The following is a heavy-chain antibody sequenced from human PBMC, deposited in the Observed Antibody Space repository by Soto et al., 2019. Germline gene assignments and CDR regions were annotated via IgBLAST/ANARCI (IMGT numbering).Heavy chain of an antibody. CDR2: ISDSGGLT. CDR3: ARRAFGSSRSFDI. V-gene: IGHV3-23*01. Sequence: GGSLRLSCAASGFDFSSHRMSWVRPAPERGLEWVSGISDSGGLTYNADSVKGRFTISRDNSKNTLYLQMNSLRAEDTALYYCARRAFGSSRSFDIWGQGTMVTVSS. J-gene: IGHJ3*02. D-gene: IGHD6-6*01. CDR1: GFDFSSHR.